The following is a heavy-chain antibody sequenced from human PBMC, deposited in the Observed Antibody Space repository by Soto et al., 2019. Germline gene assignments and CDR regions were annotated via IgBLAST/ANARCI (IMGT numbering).Heavy chain of an antibody. J-gene: IGHJ6*03. CDR3: ARIGYCSGGSCSDPYYYYYMDV. V-gene: IGHV4-59*01. CDR1: GGSISSYY. Sequence: PSETLSLTCTVSGGSISSYYWSWIRQPPGKGLEWIGYIYYSGSTNYNPSLKSRVTISVDTSKNQFSLKLSSVTAADTAVYHCARIGYCSGGSCSDPYYYYYMDVWGKGTTVTVSS. D-gene: IGHD2-15*01. CDR2: IYYSGST.